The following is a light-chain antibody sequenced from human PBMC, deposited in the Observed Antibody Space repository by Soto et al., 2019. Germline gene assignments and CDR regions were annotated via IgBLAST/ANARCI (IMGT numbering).Light chain of an antibody. Sequence: EIVLTRSPATLSSFPSDRVTLSCRASQYINTRLAWYQHRPGQAPRLLIYQTSIRAAGIPARFSASGSGTDFTLTISDVQPEDFALYYCHQRQSWPRTVGQGTKVDSK. J-gene: IGKJ1*01. CDR1: QYINTR. CDR2: QTS. CDR3: HQRQSWPRT. V-gene: IGKV3-11*01.